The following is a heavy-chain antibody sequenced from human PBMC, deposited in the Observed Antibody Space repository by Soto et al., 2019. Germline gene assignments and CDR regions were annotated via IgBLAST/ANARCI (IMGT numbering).Heavy chain of an antibody. Sequence: QGQLVQSGAEVKRPGSSVKVSCKTSGGTFSTVFISWVRQAPGQGPEWMGGIIPIFRSPNYAQKFQGRVTITADESTSTVYMDLSGLRKEDTAVYYCARGSTPGPHGDFFPDWGQGTLVTVSS. V-gene: IGHV1-69*12. CDR3: ARGSTPGPHGDFFPD. CDR1: GGTFSTVF. CDR2: IIPIFRSP. D-gene: IGHD2-21*02. J-gene: IGHJ4*02.